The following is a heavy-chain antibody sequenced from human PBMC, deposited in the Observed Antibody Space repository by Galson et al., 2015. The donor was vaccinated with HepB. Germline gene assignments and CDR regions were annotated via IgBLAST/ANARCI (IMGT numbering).Heavy chain of an antibody. CDR1: GFTFSSYA. Sequence: SLRLSCAVSGFTFSSYAMSWVRQLPGKGLEWVSAISGSGGSTYYADSVKGRFTISRDNSKNTLYLQMNSLSPEDTAVYYCAKDGGQIPPAGWFDPWGQGTLVTVSS. V-gene: IGHV3-23*01. CDR3: AKDGGQIPPAGWFDP. CDR2: ISGSGGST. J-gene: IGHJ5*02. D-gene: IGHD6-25*01.